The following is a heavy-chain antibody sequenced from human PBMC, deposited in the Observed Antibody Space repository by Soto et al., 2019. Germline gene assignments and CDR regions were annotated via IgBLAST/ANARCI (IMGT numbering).Heavy chain of an antibody. CDR2: INPNSGGT. CDR3: ARAKTYDYIWGSYRYTVFSGWPDYYYYMDV. D-gene: IGHD3-16*02. Sequence: GASVKVSCKASGYTFTGYYMHWVRQAPGQGLEWMGWINPNSGGTNYAQKFQGWVTMTRDTSISTVYMELSSLRSEDTAVYYCARAKTYDYIWGSYRYTVFSGWPDYYYYMDVWGKGTTVTVSS. CDR1: GYTFTGYY. J-gene: IGHJ6*03. V-gene: IGHV1-2*04.